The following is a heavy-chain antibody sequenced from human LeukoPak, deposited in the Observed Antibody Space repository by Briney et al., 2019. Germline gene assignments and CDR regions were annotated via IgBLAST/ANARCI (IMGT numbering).Heavy chain of an antibody. D-gene: IGHD2-15*01. CDR3: ADVDASA. J-gene: IGHJ5*02. CDR2: IIPDGSAK. V-gene: IGHV3-7*01. CDR1: GFTFSNCW. Sequence: GGSLRLSCAASGFTFSNCWMSWVRQAPGKGLEWVASIIPDGSAKFYVDSVKGRFTISRDNAKSSLYLQVDSLRVEDTAVYYCADVDASAWGQGTLVTVSS.